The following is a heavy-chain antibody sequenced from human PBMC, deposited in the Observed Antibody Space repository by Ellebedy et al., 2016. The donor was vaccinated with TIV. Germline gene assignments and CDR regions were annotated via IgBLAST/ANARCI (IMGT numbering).Heavy chain of an antibody. CDR1: GGSFGGYY. CDR3: ARSYYYDSGVYYYYFDY. Sequence: SETLSLTCAVYGGSFGGYYWTWIRQPPGKGLEWIGEIYHSGNTYYNPSLKSRVAISVDTSKNQFSLKLSSVTAADTAVYYCARSYYYDSGVYYYYFDYWGQGTLVTVSS. D-gene: IGHD3-22*01. CDR2: IYHSGNT. V-gene: IGHV4-34*10. J-gene: IGHJ4*02.